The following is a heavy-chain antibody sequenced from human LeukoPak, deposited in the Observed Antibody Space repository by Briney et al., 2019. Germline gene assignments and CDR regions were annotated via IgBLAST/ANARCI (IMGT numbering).Heavy chain of an antibody. CDR3: AKDQKEWPWHAFDI. D-gene: IGHD3-3*01. Sequence: QSGGSLRLSCAASGFTFDDYAMHWVRHAPGKDLEWVSGISWNSGSIGYADSVKGRFTISRDNAKNSLYLQMNSLRAEDTALYYCAKDQKEWPWHAFDIWGQGTMVTVSS. J-gene: IGHJ3*02. CDR2: ISWNSGSI. CDR1: GFTFDDYA. V-gene: IGHV3-9*01.